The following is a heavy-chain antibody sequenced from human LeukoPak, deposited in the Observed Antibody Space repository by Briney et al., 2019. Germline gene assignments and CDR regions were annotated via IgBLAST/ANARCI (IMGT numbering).Heavy chain of an antibody. J-gene: IGHJ4*02. Sequence: AGGSLRLSCAASGFTFSSYAMSWVRQAPGKGLEWVSAISGSGGGTYYADSVKGRFTISRDNSKNTLYLQMNSLRAEDTAVYYCAKVTSSGYYNDYWGQGTLVTVSS. CDR2: ISGSGGGT. D-gene: IGHD3-22*01. CDR3: AKVTSSGYYNDY. CDR1: GFTFSSYA. V-gene: IGHV3-23*01.